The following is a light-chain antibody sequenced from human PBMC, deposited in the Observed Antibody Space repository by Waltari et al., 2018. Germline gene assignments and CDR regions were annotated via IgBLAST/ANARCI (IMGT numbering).Light chain of an antibody. CDR2: GAS. J-gene: IGKJ3*01. V-gene: IGKV1-17*01. Sequence: DIKMTQSPSSLSASVGDRVIITCRASQGFNNYLSWYQQKQGKPPKRLIYGASSLESVVPSRFSGSVSGTEFTLTISSLQPEDFAAYYCLQYNSKPFTFGPGTKLDVK. CDR1: QGFNNY. CDR3: LQYNSKPFT.